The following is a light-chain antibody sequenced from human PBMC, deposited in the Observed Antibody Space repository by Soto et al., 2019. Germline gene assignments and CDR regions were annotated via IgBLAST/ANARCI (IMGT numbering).Light chain of an antibody. CDR3: CSYAGSSTYV. CDR2: EVS. Sequence: QSALTQPASVSGSPGQSMTISCTGPSSDVGSYNLVSWYQQHPGKAPKLMIYEVSKRPSGVSNRFSGSKSGNTASLTISGLQAEDEADYYCCSYAGSSTYVFGTGTKLTVL. CDR1: SSDVGSYNL. J-gene: IGLJ1*01. V-gene: IGLV2-23*02.